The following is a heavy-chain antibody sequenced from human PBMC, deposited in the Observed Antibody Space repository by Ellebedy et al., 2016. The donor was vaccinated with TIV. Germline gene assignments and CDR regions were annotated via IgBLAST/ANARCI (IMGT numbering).Heavy chain of an antibody. Sequence: SQTLSLTCAVSGGSITNNWWSWVRQPPGKGLEWIGEIYHSGSPKYNPSLKSRVTISLDKSKNQFSLKFTSVTAADTAVYYCTRTSYDIWGQGTLVTVSS. CDR1: GGSITNNW. CDR3: TRTSYDI. CDR2: IYHSGSP. J-gene: IGHJ4*02. V-gene: IGHV4-4*02. D-gene: IGHD3-9*01.